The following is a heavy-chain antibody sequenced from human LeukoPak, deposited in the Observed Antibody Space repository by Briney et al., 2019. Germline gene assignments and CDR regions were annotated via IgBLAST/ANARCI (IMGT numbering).Heavy chain of an antibody. D-gene: IGHD2-2*01. J-gene: IGHJ6*04. CDR2: IIPIFGTA. CDR3: ARASTPYAPAFYGMDV. Sequence: SVKVSCKASGGTFSSYAISWVRQAPGQGLEWMGGIIPIFGTANYAQKFQGRVAITADKSTSTAYMELSSLRSEDTAVYYCARASTPYAPAFYGMDVWGKGTTVTVSS. V-gene: IGHV1-69*06. CDR1: GGTFSSYA.